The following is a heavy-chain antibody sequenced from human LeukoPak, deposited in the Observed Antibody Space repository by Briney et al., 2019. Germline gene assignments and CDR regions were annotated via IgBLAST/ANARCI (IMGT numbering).Heavy chain of an antibody. D-gene: IGHD3-22*01. CDR1: GFTFGDYG. Sequence: GGSLRLSCTASGFTFGDYGMSWVRQAPGKGLEWVGFIRSKAYGGTTEYAASVKGRFTISRDDSKSIAYLQMNSLKTEDTAVYYCTRGDYYESSGYHFLFDYWGQGTLVTVSS. V-gene: IGHV3-49*04. CDR2: IRSKAYGGTT. CDR3: TRGDYYESSGYHFLFDY. J-gene: IGHJ4*02.